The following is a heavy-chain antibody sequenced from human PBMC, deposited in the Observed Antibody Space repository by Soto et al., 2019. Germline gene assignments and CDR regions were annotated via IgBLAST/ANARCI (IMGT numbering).Heavy chain of an antibody. CDR1: GYTFTGYY. Sequence: ASVKVSCKASGYTFTGYYMHWVRQAPGQGLEWMGWINPNSGGTNYAQKFQGRVTMTRGTSISTAYMELSRLRSDDTAVYYCARSVSTIAARPDYWGQGTLVTVSS. V-gene: IGHV1-2*02. D-gene: IGHD6-6*01. CDR3: ARSVSTIAARPDY. CDR2: INPNSGGT. J-gene: IGHJ4*02.